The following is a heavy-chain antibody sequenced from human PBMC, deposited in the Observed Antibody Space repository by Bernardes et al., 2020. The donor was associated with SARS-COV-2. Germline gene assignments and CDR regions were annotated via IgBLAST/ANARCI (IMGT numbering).Heavy chain of an antibody. CDR1: GNSLTAAS. CDR2: FDPQYGDP. CDR3: ATDSISGIVIMAWVY. D-gene: IGHD3-3*01. J-gene: IGHJ4*02. Sequence: ASVKVSCMVSGNSLTAASIYWVRQAPGKGLEWMGSFDPQYGDPIYAQKFQGRITMTEDTSTDTGYMELSNLRSEDTAVYYCATDSISGIVIMAWVYWGQGTLVTVSS. V-gene: IGHV1-24*01.